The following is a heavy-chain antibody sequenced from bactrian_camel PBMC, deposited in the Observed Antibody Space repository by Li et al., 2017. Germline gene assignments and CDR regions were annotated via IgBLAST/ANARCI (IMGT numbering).Heavy chain of an antibody. CDR3: AADLVTDEPSLVEREYYY. CDR2: IAGDGRT. Sequence: DVQLVESGGALVQAGGSLRLSCAVSGFEFSDYCMAWFRRLPGQEREGVAAIAGDGRTDYADSVKGRFTISRDGAKNIIELQMHSLKPEDTATYYCAADLVTDEPSLVEREYYYWGQGTQVTVS. V-gene: IGHV3S67*01. D-gene: IGHD1*01. J-gene: IGHJ4*01. CDR1: GFEFSDYC.